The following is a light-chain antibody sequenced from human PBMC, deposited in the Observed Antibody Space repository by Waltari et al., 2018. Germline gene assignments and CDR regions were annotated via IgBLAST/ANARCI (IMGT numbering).Light chain of an antibody. CDR3: QTWGTGIRV. CDR1: SGPSSYA. J-gene: IGLJ3*02. CDR2: LNSDGSH. V-gene: IGLV4-69*01. Sequence: QLVLTQSPSASASLGASVKLTCTLSSGPSSYAIAWHQQQPGKGPRYLMKLNSDGSHSKGDGIPDRFSGSSSGAERYLTISSLQSEDEADYYCQTWGTGIRVFGGGTKLTVL.